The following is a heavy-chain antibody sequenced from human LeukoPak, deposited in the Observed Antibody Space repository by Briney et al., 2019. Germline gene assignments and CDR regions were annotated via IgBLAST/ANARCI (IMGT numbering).Heavy chain of an antibody. CDR1: GFNFRSYS. J-gene: IGHJ4*02. Sequence: GGSLRLSCAASGFNFRSYSMNWVRQAPGKGLEWVSYISSLSGTIYYADSVKGRFIISRDNAKSSLFLQMNSLRAEDTAVYYCAKDPIVVVVAATMGHFDYWGQGTLVTVSS. CDR2: ISSLSGTI. D-gene: IGHD2-15*01. CDR3: AKDPIVVVVAATMGHFDY. V-gene: IGHV3-48*01.